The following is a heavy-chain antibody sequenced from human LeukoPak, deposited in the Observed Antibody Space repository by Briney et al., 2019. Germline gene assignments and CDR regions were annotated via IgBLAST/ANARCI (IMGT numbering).Heavy chain of an antibody. CDR1: GGSISSGGYY. J-gene: IGHJ5*02. Sequence: SQTLSLTCTVSGGSISSGGYYWSWIRQPPGKGLEWIGYIYYSGSTNYNPSLKSRVTISVDTSKNQFSLKLSSVTAADTAVYYCARDLSIAARELGRWTNWFDPWGQGTLVTVSS. CDR3: ARDLSIAARELGRWTNWFDP. V-gene: IGHV4-61*08. D-gene: IGHD6-6*01. CDR2: IYYSGST.